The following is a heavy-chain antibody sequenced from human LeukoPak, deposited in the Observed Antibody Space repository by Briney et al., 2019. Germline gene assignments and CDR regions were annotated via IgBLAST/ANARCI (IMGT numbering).Heavy chain of an antibody. V-gene: IGHV1-8*01. CDR3: ARTYTTFGAIIQPHGFDY. CDR2: MNPNSGNT. J-gene: IGHJ4*02. D-gene: IGHD3-3*01. Sequence: ASVKVSCKASGYTFTSYDINWVRQATGQGLEWMGWMNPNSGNTGYAQKFQGRVTMTRNTSISTAYMELSSLRSEDTAVYYCARTYTTFGAIIQPHGFDYWGQGALVTVSS. CDR1: GYTFTSYD.